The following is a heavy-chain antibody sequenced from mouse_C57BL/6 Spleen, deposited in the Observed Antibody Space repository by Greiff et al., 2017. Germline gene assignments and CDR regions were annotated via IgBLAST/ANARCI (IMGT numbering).Heavy chain of an antibody. J-gene: IGHJ1*03. CDR2: IDPHSGTT. CDR3: APLYGSSPWYFDV. V-gene: IGHV1-39*01. CDR1: GYSITDYY. Sequence: VQLQQSGPELVKPGASVKISCKASGYSITDYYMNWVKQSNGKSLEWIGVIDPHSGTTSYNQKFKGKDTLTVDQSSSTAYMQLNSLTSEYSAVYDCAPLYGSSPWYFDVWGTGTTVTVSS. D-gene: IGHD1-1*01.